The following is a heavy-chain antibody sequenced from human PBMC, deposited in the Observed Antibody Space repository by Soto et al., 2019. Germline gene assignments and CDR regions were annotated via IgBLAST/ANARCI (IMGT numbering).Heavy chain of an antibody. D-gene: IGHD4-4*01. J-gene: IGHJ6*03. CDR3: ARHNTVTSFMDV. CDR2: IYYSGST. Sequence: SETLSLTCTVSGGSISSYYWSWIRQPPGKGLEWIGYIYYSGSTNYNPSLRSRVTISVDTSKNQFSLKLSSVTAADTAVYYCARHNTVTSFMDVWGKGTTVTVSS. CDR1: GGSISSYY. V-gene: IGHV4-59*08.